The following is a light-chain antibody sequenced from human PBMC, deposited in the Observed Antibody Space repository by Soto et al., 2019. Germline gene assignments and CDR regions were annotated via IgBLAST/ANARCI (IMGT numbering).Light chain of an antibody. J-gene: IGKJ4*01. CDR3: QQYENFPTLT. Sequence: DIQMTQSPSSLSASVGDRVTITCQASQDITNYLNWYQQKPGKAPKLLIYDASTLETGVPSRFSGSGYGTHFTFTISSLQPEDFATYYCQQYENFPTLTFGGGTKVDIK. CDR2: DAS. V-gene: IGKV1-33*01. CDR1: QDITNY.